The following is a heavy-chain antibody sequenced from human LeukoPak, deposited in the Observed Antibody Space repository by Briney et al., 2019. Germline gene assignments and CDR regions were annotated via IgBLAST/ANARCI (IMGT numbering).Heavy chain of an antibody. Sequence: SVKVSCKASGGTFSSYAISWVRQAPGQGLEWIGGIIPIFGTANYAQKFQGRVTITTDESTSTAYMELSSLRSEDTAVYYCASGGLGIANYYYYYMDVWGKGTTVTVSS. J-gene: IGHJ6*03. CDR2: IIPIFGTA. V-gene: IGHV1-69*05. CDR3: ASGGLGIANYYYYYMDV. CDR1: GGTFSSYA. D-gene: IGHD7-27*01.